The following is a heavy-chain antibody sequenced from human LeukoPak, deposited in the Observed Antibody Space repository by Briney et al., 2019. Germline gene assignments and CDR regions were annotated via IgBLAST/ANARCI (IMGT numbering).Heavy chain of an antibody. D-gene: IGHD2-15*01. V-gene: IGHV3-20*01. J-gene: IGHJ3*02. CDR2: INWNGGST. CDR1: GFTFDDYG. CDR3: ARNRGRSAFDI. Sequence: GGSLRLSCAASGFTFDDYGMSWVRQAPGKGLEWVSGINWNGGSTGYADSVKGRFTISRDNVKNSLYLQMNSLRAEDTALYHCARNRGRSAFDIWGQGTMVTVSS.